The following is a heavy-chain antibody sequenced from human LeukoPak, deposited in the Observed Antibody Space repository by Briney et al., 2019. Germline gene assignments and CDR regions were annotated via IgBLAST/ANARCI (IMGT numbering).Heavy chain of an antibody. V-gene: IGHV3-33*08. Sequence: PGGSLRLSCAASGFTFSSYGMPWVRQAPGKGLEWVAVIWYDGSNKYYADSVKGRFTISRDNSKNTLYLQMNSLRAEDTAVYYCASSRDPPDLVSFDYWGQGTLVTVSS. CDR2: IWYDGSNK. J-gene: IGHJ4*02. D-gene: IGHD2-21*02. CDR3: ASSRDPPDLVSFDY. CDR1: GFTFSSYG.